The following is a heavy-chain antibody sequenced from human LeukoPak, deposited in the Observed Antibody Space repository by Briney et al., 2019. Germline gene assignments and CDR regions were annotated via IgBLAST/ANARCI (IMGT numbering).Heavy chain of an antibody. J-gene: IGHJ4*02. D-gene: IGHD5-18*01. CDR3: ARQYIQLWFFDY. CDR2: IIPIFGTA. Sequence: ASVKVSCKASGGTFSSYAISWVRQAPGQGLEWMGGIIPIFGTANYTQKFQGRVTITADKSTSTAYMELSSLRSEDTAVYYCARQYIQLWFFDYWGQGTLVTVSS. V-gene: IGHV1-69*06. CDR1: GGTFSSYA.